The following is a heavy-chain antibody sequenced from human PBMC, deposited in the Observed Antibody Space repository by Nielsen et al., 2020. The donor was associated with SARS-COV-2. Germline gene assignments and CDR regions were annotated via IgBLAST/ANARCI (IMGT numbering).Heavy chain of an antibody. CDR1: GYTFTSYA. CDR3: ARDTREEWNGMDV. V-gene: IGHV1-3*01. D-gene: IGHD3-3*01. J-gene: IGHJ6*02. CDR2: INAGNGNT. Sequence: ASVKVSCKASGYTFTSYAMHWVRQAPGQRLEWMGWINAGNGNTKYSQKFQGRVTMTRDTSTSTVYMELSSLRSEDTAVYYCARDTREEWNGMDVWGQGTTVTVSS.